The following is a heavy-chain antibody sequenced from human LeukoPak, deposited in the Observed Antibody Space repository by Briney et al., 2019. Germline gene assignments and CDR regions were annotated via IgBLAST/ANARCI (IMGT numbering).Heavy chain of an antibody. CDR1: GYSFINYW. CDR2: IYPGNSDT. D-gene: IGHD2-15*01. V-gene: IGHV5-51*01. J-gene: IGHJ3*02. Sequence: KSGESLKISCKGSGYSFINYWIGWVRQMPGKGLEWMGIIYPGNSDTRYSPSFQGQVTISADKSISTAYLQWSILKASDTAMYYCASGGYCSGGSCSDAFDIWGQGTMVTVSS. CDR3: ASGGYCSGGSCSDAFDI.